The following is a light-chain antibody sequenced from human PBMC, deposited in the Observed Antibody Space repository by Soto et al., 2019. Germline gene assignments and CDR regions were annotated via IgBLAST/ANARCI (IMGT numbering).Light chain of an antibody. Sequence: EIVLTQSPDTLSLSPGERATLSCRASQSVSSSLAWYQQKPGQAPRLLIYDASNRATGISARFSGSGSGTDLTLTISSLEPEDFAVYYCQKRSNWPPAVTFGPGTKVDIK. J-gene: IGKJ3*01. CDR2: DAS. CDR3: QKRSNWPPAVT. CDR1: QSVSSS. V-gene: IGKV3-11*01.